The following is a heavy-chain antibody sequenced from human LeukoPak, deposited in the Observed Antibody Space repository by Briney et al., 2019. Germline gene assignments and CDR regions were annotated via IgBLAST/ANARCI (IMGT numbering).Heavy chain of an antibody. J-gene: IGHJ4*02. CDR2: ISGSGGST. Sequence: PGGSLRLSCAASGFTFSSYAMSWVRQAPGKGLEWVSAISGSGGSTYYADSVKGRFTISRDNSKNTLYLQINSLRAEDTAVYYCAKGQQWLVRYYFDYWGQGTLVTVSS. CDR3: AKGQQWLVRYYFDY. CDR1: GFTFSSYA. V-gene: IGHV3-23*01. D-gene: IGHD6-19*01.